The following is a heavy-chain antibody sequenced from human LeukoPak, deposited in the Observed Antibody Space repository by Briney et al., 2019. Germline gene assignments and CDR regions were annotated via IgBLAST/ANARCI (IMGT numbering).Heavy chain of an antibody. CDR2: MNPNSGNT. V-gene: IGHV1-8*03. D-gene: IGHD3-3*01. CDR3: ARAPIFGVSSPLTDYYYYMDV. J-gene: IGHJ6*03. CDR1: GYTFTSYD. Sequence: ASVKVSCKASGYTFTSYDINWVRQATGQGLEWMGWMNPNSGNTGYAQKFQGRVTITRNTSISTAYMELSSLRSEDTAVYYCARAPIFGVSSPLTDYYYYMDVWGKGTTVTVSS.